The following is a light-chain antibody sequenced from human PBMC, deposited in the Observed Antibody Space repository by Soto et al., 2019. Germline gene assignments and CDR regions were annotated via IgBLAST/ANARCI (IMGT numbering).Light chain of an antibody. CDR1: SSDVGDYDF. CDR3: CSYAAGHNWV. Sequence: SVLTQPRSVSGSPGQSVTLSCTGTSSDVGDYDFVSWCRHHPGKVPKLMIFDVSGRPSGVPHRFSGSKSGNTASLTISGLQAEDEGTYYCCSYAAGHNWVLGGGTK. V-gene: IGLV2-11*01. CDR2: DVS. J-gene: IGLJ3*02.